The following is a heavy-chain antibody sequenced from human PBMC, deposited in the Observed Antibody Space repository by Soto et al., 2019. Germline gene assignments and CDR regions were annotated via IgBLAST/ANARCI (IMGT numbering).Heavy chain of an antibody. Sequence: GGSLRLSCAAAGFTFSSFSMHWVRQAPGKGLAWVAVISYDGSNTHNAESVKGRFNITSNNSKNTVYKQMNNQRGEVSAVYYGARDHGRFHSYYYYGMDVWGQGTTVTVSS. CDR2: ISYDGSNT. J-gene: IGHJ6*02. V-gene: IGHV3-30-3*01. CDR3: ARDHGRFHSYYYYGMDV. CDR1: GFTFSSFS. D-gene: IGHD1-1*01.